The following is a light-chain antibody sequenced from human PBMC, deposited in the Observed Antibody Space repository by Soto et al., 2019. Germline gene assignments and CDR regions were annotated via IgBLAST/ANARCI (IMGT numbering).Light chain of an antibody. V-gene: IGLV1-51*02. J-gene: IGLJ2*01. CDR2: ENN. CDR1: SSNIGNNY. CDR3: GTWDSSLSAXVV. Sequence: QSVLTQPPSVSAAPGQKVTISCSGSSSNIGNNYVSWYQQLPGTAPKLLIYENNKRPSGIPDRFSGSKSGTXXXLGITGLQTXXEADYXCGTWDSSLSAXVVFXXX.